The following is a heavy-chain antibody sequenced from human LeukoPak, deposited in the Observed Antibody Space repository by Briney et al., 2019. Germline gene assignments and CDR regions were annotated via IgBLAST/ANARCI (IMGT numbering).Heavy chain of an antibody. CDR1: GASISSYY. Sequence: SETLSLTCTVSGASISSYYWSWIRQPAGKALEWIGRIYVTGSTTYNPSLESRVTMSLDTSKNHFSQKLRSVTAADTAVYYCARDSGTTGEVKFDPWGQGTLVTVSS. D-gene: IGHD1-7*01. CDR3: ARDSGTTGEVKFDP. V-gene: IGHV4-4*07. CDR2: IYVTGST. J-gene: IGHJ5*02.